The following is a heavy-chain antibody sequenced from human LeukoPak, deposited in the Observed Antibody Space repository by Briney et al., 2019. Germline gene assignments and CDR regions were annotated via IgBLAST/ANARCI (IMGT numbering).Heavy chain of an antibody. CDR2: VDPADGET. CDR3: ATLPWGYDSSGYPSYYYYMDV. J-gene: IGHJ6*03. Sequence: ASVKISCKVSGYTFTDYYMHWVQQAPGKGLEWMGLVDPADGETIYAEKFQGRVTITADTSTDTAYMELSSLRSEDTAVYYCATLPWGYDSSGYPSYYYYMDVWGRGTTVTVSS. CDR1: GYTFTDYY. V-gene: IGHV1-69-2*01. D-gene: IGHD3-22*01.